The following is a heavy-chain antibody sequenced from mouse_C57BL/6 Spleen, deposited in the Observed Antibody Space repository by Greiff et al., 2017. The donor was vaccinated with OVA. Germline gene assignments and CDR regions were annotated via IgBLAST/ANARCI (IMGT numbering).Heavy chain of an antibody. V-gene: IGHV1-4*01. Sequence: QVQLKESGAELARPGASVKMSCKASGYTFTSYTMHWVKQRPGQGLEWIGYINPSSGYTKYNRKFKDKATLTADKSSSTAYMQLSSLTSEDSAVYYCARSDWDGGDYWGQGTTLTVSS. CDR1: GYTFTSYT. J-gene: IGHJ2*01. CDR2: INPSSGYT. CDR3: ARSDWDGGDY. D-gene: IGHD4-1*01.